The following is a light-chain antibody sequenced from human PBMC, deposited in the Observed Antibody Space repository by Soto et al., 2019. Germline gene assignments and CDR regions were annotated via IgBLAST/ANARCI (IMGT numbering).Light chain of an antibody. CDR3: FTYAGSLPQ. J-gene: IGLJ3*02. CDR2: DVT. CDR1: NSDVGNYNF. Sequence: QSALTQPRSVSGSPGQAVTISCTGTNSDVGNYNFVSWYQHHPGKAPKLMIYDVTKRPSGVPDRFSGSKSGNTASLTISGLQPEDEADYYCFTYAGSLPQFGGGTKVTVL. V-gene: IGLV2-11*01.